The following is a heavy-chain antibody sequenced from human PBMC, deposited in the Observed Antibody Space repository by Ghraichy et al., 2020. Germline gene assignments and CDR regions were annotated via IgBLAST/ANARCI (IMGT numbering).Heavy chain of an antibody. D-gene: IGHD1-26*01. V-gene: IGHV1-18*01. CDR1: GYTFTSYG. Sequence: ASVKVSCKASGYTFTSYGISWVRQAPGQGLEWMGWISAYNGNTNYAQKLQGRVTMTTDPSKSTAYMELRSLRSDDTAVYYCESGAGTEDYNYYYYMDVWGKGTTVTVS. J-gene: IGHJ6*03. CDR2: ISAYNGNT. CDR3: ESGAGTEDYNYYYYMDV.